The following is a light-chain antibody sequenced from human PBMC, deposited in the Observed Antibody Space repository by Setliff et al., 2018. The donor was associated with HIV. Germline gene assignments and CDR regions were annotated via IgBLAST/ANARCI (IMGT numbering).Light chain of an antibody. V-gene: IGLV2-8*01. J-gene: IGLJ1*01. Sequence: QSVLTQPPSASGSPGQSVTISCTGTSSDVGAYYSVSWYQQHPGKAPKLIIYEVSKRPSGVPDRFSGSKSGNTASLTISGLQAEDEADFYCCSYAGSHTFVFGTGTKVTVL. CDR3: CSYAGSHTFV. CDR1: SSDVGAYYS. CDR2: EVS.